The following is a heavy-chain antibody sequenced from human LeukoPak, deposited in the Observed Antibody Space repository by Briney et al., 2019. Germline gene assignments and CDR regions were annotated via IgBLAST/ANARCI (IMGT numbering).Heavy chain of an antibody. D-gene: IGHD3-10*01. V-gene: IGHV3-23*01. CDR2: IRGSGGST. CDR3: AISNYYGSGSFDY. Sequence: GGSLRLSSAASGFTFSSYAMSWVRQAPGKGLGWVSAIRGSGGSTYYADSVKGRFTISRDNSKNTLYLQMNSLRAEDTAVYYCAISNYYGSGSFDYWGQGTLDTVSS. J-gene: IGHJ4*02. CDR1: GFTFSSYA.